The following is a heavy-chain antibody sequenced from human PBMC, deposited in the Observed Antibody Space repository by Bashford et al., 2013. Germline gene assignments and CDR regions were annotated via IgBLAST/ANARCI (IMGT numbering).Heavy chain of an antibody. D-gene: IGHD6-6*01. J-gene: IGHJ6*02. CDR2: ISAYNGNT. CDR3: ARDYSSSSSAGMDV. Sequence: ASVKVSCKASGYTFTSYGISWVRQAPGQGLEWMGWISAYNGNTNYAQKLQGRVTMTTDTSTSTAYMELSSLRSEDTAVYYCARDYSSSSSAGMDVWGQGTTVTVSS. V-gene: IGHV1-18*01. CDR1: GYTFTSYG.